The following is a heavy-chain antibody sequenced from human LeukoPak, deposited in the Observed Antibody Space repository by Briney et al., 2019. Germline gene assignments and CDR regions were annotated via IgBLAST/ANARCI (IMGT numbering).Heavy chain of an antibody. J-gene: IGHJ5*02. Sequence: SETLSLTGTVSGGSISSYYWSWIRQPPGKGLEWIGYIYYSGSTNYNPSLKSRVTISVDTSKNQFSLKLSSVTAADTAVYYCARRVRYDFWSGYGHNWFDPWGQGTLVTVSS. V-gene: IGHV4-59*01. D-gene: IGHD3-3*01. CDR2: IYYSGST. CDR1: GGSISSYY. CDR3: ARRVRYDFWSGYGHNWFDP.